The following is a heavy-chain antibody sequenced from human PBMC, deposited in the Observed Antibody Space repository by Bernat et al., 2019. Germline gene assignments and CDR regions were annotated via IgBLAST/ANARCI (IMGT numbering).Heavy chain of an antibody. CDR3: ARHGYCSGGSCYSSPVYAFDI. CDR2: IYYSGST. J-gene: IGHJ3*02. D-gene: IGHD2-15*01. CDR1: GGSISSYY. Sequence: QVQLQESGPGLVKPSETLSLTCTVSGGSISSYYWSWIRQPPGKGLEWIGYIYYSGSTNYNPSLKSRVTISVDTSKNQFSLKLSSVTAADTAVYYCARHGYCSGGSCYSSPVYAFDIWGQGTMVTVSS. V-gene: IGHV4-59*08.